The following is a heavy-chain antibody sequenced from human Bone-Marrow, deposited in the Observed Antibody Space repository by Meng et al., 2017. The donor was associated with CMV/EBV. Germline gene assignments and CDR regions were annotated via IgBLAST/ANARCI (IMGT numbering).Heavy chain of an antibody. D-gene: IGHD2-15*01. CDR3: TTAYHAASYWYFDL. CDR2: IKSKAEGGTT. Sequence: GESLKISCAASGFTFSGAWMSWVRQAPGKGLEWVGRIKSKAEGGTTNYAAPVKGRFTISRDDSKNTLYLQMNSLKTEDTAVYFCTTAYHAASYWYFDLWGRGTLVTVSS. J-gene: IGHJ2*01. CDR1: GFTFSGAW. V-gene: IGHV3-15*01.